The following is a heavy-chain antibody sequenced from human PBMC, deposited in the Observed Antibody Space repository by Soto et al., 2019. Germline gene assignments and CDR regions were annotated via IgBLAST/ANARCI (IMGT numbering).Heavy chain of an antibody. D-gene: IGHD3-22*01. J-gene: IGHJ4*02. V-gene: IGHV4-31*03. CDR2: IYYSGST. Sequence: QVQLQESGPGLVKPSQTLSLTCTVSGGSISSGGYYWSWIRQHPGKGLEWIGYIYYSGSTYYNPSLTSRVTISVDTSKNQFSLKLSSVTAADTAVYYCARDSDSSGLDFDYWGQGTLVTVSS. CDR3: ARDSDSSGLDFDY. CDR1: GGSISSGGYY.